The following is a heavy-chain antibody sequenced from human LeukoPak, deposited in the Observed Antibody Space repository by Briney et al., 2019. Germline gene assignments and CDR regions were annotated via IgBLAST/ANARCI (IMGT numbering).Heavy chain of an antibody. J-gene: IGHJ4*02. CDR1: GDSVSSGNYY. D-gene: IGHD3-22*01. Sequence: SETLSLTCTVSGDSVSSGNYYLGWIRQPPGKGLDWITYMSPSGTTKYNPSLKSRVTTSVDTSRTQFSLRLSSVTAADTAVYYCARGQDDRSGTFDYWGQGILVTVSS. V-gene: IGHV4-61*01. CDR3: ARGQDDRSGTFDY. CDR2: MSPSGTT.